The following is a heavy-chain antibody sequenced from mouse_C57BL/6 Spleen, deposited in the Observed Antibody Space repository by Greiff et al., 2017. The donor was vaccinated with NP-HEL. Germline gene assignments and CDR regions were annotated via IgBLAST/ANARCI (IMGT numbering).Heavy chain of an antibody. CDR1: GYTFTSYW. Sequence: QVQLQQPGAELVRPGTSVKLSCKASGYTFTSYWMHRVKQRPGQGLEWIGVIDPSDSYTNYNQKFKGKATLTVDTSSSTAYMQLSSLTSEDSAVYYCARRWSFSEDFDVWGTGTTVTVSS. V-gene: IGHV1-59*01. CDR3: ARRWSFSEDFDV. J-gene: IGHJ1*03. D-gene: IGHD2-3*01. CDR2: IDPSDSYT.